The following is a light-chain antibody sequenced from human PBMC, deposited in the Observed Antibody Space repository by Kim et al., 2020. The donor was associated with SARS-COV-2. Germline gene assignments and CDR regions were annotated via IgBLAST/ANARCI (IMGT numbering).Light chain of an antibody. CDR1: QSVSGSY. CDR3: QQYGSSPPYT. Sequence: SPGERATLSSRASQSVSGSYLDWYKQKTGESPRRLIYGASSRATGIPDRFSGSGSGTDFTLTTSRLEPEDFAVYYCQQYGSSPPYTFGEGTKLEI. V-gene: IGKV3-20*01. CDR2: GAS. J-gene: IGKJ2*01.